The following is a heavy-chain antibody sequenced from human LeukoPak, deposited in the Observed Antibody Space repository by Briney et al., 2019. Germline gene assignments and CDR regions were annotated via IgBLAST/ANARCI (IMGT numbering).Heavy chain of an antibody. V-gene: IGHV3-64*01. CDR3: ARVSRSIASYGTDV. Sequence: AGGSLRLSCAASGFTFSNYAMHWVRQAPGKGLEYASAISANGGSTYYAKSMKGRFTISRDNSKNTLYLQMGSLRAEDMAVYYCARVSRSIASYGTDVWGQGTTVTVSS. CDR2: ISANGGST. J-gene: IGHJ6*02. CDR1: GFTFSNYA.